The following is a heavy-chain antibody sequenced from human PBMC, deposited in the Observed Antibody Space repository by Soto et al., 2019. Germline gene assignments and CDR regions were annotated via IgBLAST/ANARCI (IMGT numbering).Heavy chain of an antibody. J-gene: IGHJ4*02. CDR3: ARDLWKWLVSPELWEIDS. V-gene: IGHV1-18*01. CDR2: ISAYNGNT. Sequence: QVQLVQSGAEVKKPGASVKVSCKASGYTFTSYGISWVRQAPGQGLEWMGWISAYNGNTNYAQKLQGRVTMTTDTSTSTAYMELRSLRSDDTAVYYCARDLWKWLVSPELWEIDSWGQGTLVTVSS. CDR1: GYTFTSYG. D-gene: IGHD6-19*01.